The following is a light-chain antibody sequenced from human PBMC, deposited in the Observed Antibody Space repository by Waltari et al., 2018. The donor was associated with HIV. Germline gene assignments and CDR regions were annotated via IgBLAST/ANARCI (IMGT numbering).Light chain of an antibody. CDR3: ATWDGRLSGVV. CDR1: SSNIGSTY. J-gene: IGLJ2*01. Sequence: QSVLTQPPSASGTPGQRVTISCSGSSSNIGSTYVYWYQQLPGTTPKLLIDGNNQRPAGVPDRFSGSKSGTSASLASSGLRSEDEADYYCATWDGRLSGVVFGGGTKLTVL. V-gene: IGLV1-47*01. CDR2: GNN.